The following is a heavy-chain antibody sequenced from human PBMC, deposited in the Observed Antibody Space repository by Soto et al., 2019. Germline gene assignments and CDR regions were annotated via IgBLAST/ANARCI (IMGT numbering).Heavy chain of an antibody. Sequence: QVQLQESGPGLVKPSQTLSLTCTVSGGSISSGGYYWSWIRQHPGEGLGWIGYIYHSGSTYYNPSLKSRVTISVDTSKNQFSLKVSSVTAADTAVYYCAREAAGILNWFDPWGQGTLVTVSS. V-gene: IGHV4-31*03. CDR3: AREAAGILNWFDP. CDR1: GGSISSGGYY. J-gene: IGHJ5*02. D-gene: IGHD6-25*01. CDR2: IYHSGST.